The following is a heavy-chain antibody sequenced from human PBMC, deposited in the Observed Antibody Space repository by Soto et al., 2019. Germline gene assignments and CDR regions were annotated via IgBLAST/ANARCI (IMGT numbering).Heavy chain of an antibody. Sequence: QINLKESGPTLVKPTQTLTLTCSFSGFSLTTAGVGVDWVRQSPGEALEWLALIYWDDDERYSPSLKTRLTITKDTSKNQVVLKMTNMAPVDTATYYCAHSRNLITEDAQVGDFDYWGHATLVTVSS. CDR2: IYWDDDE. V-gene: IGHV2-5*02. J-gene: IGHJ4*01. CDR1: GFSLTTAGVG. D-gene: IGHD3-10*01. CDR3: AHSRNLITEDAQVGDFDY.